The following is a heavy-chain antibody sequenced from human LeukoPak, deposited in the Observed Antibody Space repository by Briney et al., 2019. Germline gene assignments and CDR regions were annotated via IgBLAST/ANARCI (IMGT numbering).Heavy chain of an antibody. CDR2: IRYDGSNK. Sequence: GGSLRLSCATSGFTFSSYGMYWVRQAPGKGLEWVAFIRYDGSNKYYADPVKGRFTVSRDNSKNTLYLQMKSLRAEDTAVYYCAKGGGYEAQYYYYYLDVWGKGTTVTISS. J-gene: IGHJ6*03. V-gene: IGHV3-30*02. D-gene: IGHD5-12*01. CDR1: GFTFSSYG. CDR3: AKGGGYEAQYYYYYLDV.